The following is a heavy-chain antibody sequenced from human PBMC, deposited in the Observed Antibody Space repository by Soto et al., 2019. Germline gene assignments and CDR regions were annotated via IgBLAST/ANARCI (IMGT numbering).Heavy chain of an antibody. J-gene: IGHJ4*02. CDR2: ISGSGGST. CDR1: GFTFSSYA. V-gene: IGHV3-23*01. CDR3: AKGRSSSSWYDY. Sequence: EVQLLESGGGLVQPGGSLRLSCAASGFTFSSYAMSWVRQAPGKGLEWVSAISGSGGSTYYAHSVKGRFTISRDNSKNTLSLQMNSLRAEDTAVYYCAKGRSSSSWYDYWGQGTLVTVSS. D-gene: IGHD6-13*01.